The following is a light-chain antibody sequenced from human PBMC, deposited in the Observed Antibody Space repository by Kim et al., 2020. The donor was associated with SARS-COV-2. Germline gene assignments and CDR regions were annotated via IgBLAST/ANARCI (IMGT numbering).Light chain of an antibody. Sequence: DIVMTQSPLSLPVTPGEPASISCRSSQSLFHSNGYYYLDWYLQKPGQSPQLLIYLGSNRASGVPDRFSGSGSGTDSTLKISRVEAEDVGVYYCMQTLLTPRTFGQGTKLEIK. CDR2: LGS. CDR3: MQTLLTPRT. J-gene: IGKJ2*01. CDR1: QSLFHSNGYYY. V-gene: IGKV2-28*01.